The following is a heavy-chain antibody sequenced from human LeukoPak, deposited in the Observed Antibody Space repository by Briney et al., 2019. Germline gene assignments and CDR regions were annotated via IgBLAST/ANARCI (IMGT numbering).Heavy chain of an antibody. Sequence: GSLRLSCAASGFTVSSNYMSWVRQPPGKGLEWIGCISDSGKTNYNPSLRSRVTISVDTSKNQFSLKLSSVTAADTAVYYCTRVGRSLHWNPDYWGQGTLVTVSS. D-gene: IGHD1-1*01. CDR2: ISDSGKT. CDR3: TRVGRSLHWNPDY. CDR1: GFTVSSNY. J-gene: IGHJ4*02. V-gene: IGHV4-59*02.